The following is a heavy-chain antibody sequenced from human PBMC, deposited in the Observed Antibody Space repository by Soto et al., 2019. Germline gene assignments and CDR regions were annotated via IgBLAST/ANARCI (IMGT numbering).Heavy chain of an antibody. CDR3: AKGGYQLLFPFDY. J-gene: IGHJ4*02. D-gene: IGHD2-2*01. V-gene: IGHV3-30*18. CDR2: MSYDGSNK. CDR1: GFTFSTYV. Sequence: QVQLVESGGGVVQPGRSLRLSCAASGFTFSTYVMNWVRQAPGKGLEWVAVMSYDGSNKYYADSVKGRFTISRDNSKNPLYLQMYSLRAEDTAVYYCAKGGYQLLFPFDYWGQGTLVTVSS.